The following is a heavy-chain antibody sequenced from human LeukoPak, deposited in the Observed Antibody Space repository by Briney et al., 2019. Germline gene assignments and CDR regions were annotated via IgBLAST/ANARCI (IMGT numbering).Heavy chain of an antibody. V-gene: IGHV3-30*02. Sequence: SGGSLRVSCAASGFTFSSYGMHWVRQAPGKRLEWVAFIRYDGSNKYYADSVKGRFTISRDNSKNTLYLQMNSLRAEDTAVYYCAKDPDEAVAGTPFDYWGQGTLVTVSS. CDR3: AKDPDEAVAGTPFDY. CDR1: GFTFSSYG. D-gene: IGHD6-19*01. J-gene: IGHJ4*02. CDR2: IRYDGSNK.